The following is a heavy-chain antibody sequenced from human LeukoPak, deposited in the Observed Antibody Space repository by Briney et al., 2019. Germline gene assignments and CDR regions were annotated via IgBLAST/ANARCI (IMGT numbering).Heavy chain of an antibody. CDR3: AREIVVVPAARGWNYFDY. J-gene: IGHJ4*02. Sequence: ASVKVSCKASGYTFTSYGISWVRQAPGQGLEWMGWISAYNGNTNYAQKLQGRVTMTTDTSTSTAYMELRSLRSDDTAVYYCAREIVVVPAARGWNYFDYWGQGTLVTVSS. CDR2: ISAYNGNT. V-gene: IGHV1-18*01. D-gene: IGHD2-2*01. CDR1: GYTFTSYG.